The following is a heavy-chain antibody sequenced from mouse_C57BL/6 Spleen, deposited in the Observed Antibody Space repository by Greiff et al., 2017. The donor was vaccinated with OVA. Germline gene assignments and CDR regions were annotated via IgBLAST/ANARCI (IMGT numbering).Heavy chain of an antibody. CDR2: IDPETGGT. D-gene: IGHD2-1*01. V-gene: IGHV1-15*01. CDR3: TRFSYGNTHPYYAMDY. J-gene: IGHJ4*01. CDR1: GYTFSDYE. Sequence: VQLQQSGAELVRPGASVTLSCKASGYTFSDYEMHWVKQTPVHGLEWIGAIDPETGGTAYNQKFKGKAILTADKSSSTAYMELRSLTSEDSAVYYCTRFSYGNTHPYYAMDYWGQGTSVTVSS.